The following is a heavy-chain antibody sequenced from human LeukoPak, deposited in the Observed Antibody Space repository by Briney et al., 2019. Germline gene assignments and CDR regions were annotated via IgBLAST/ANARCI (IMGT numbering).Heavy chain of an antibody. CDR2: IYSGGST. V-gene: IGHV3-23*03. Sequence: GGSLRLSCAASGFTFSNYRMSWVRQAPGTGLEWVSVIYSGGSTYYADSVKGRFTISRDNSKNMLYLQMNSLRVDDTAVYYCAKESPRFDYWGQGTLVTVSS. CDR1: GFTFSNYR. CDR3: AKESPRFDY. J-gene: IGHJ4*02.